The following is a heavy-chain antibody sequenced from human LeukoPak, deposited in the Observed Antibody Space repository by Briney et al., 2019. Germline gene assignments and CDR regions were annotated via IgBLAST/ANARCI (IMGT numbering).Heavy chain of an antibody. Sequence: GGSLRLSCAASGFTFSSYWMHWVRQAPGKGLVWVSRINSDGSSTSYADSVKGRFTISRDNAKNTLYLQMNSLRAEDTAVYYCARAVAGSFPDYWGQGTLVTVSP. CDR3: ARAVAGSFPDY. D-gene: IGHD6-19*01. CDR2: INSDGSST. CDR1: GFTFSSYW. V-gene: IGHV3-74*01. J-gene: IGHJ4*02.